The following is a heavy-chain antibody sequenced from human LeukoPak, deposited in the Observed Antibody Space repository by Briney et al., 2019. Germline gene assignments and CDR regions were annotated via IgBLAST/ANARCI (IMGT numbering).Heavy chain of an antibody. D-gene: IGHD5-18*01. Sequence: SETLSLTCTVSGYSISSGYYWGWIRQPPGKGLEWIGTIHHSGSTNYNPSLKSRVTIAVDTSKNQFSLKLSPVTAADTAVYFCARQIGYSYGYFDYWGQGTLVTVSS. CDR1: GYSISSGYY. V-gene: IGHV4-38-2*02. CDR3: ARQIGYSYGYFDY. CDR2: IHHSGST. J-gene: IGHJ4*02.